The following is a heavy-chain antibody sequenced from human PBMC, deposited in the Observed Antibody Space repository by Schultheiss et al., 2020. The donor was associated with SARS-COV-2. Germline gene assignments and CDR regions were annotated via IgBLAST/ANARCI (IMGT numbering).Heavy chain of an antibody. Sequence: GGSLRLSCAASGFTFSSNYMSWVRQAPGKGLEWVSYISSSGSTIYYADSVKGRFTISRDNAKNSLYLQMNSLRAEDTAVYYCARVNSGSYYLPRYYYYYMDVWGKGTTVTGSS. V-gene: IGHV3-11*01. CDR3: ARVNSGSYYLPRYYYYYMDV. CDR1: GFTFSSNY. J-gene: IGHJ6*03. CDR2: ISSSGSTI. D-gene: IGHD1-26*01.